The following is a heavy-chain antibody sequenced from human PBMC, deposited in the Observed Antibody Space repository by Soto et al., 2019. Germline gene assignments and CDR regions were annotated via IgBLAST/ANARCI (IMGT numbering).Heavy chain of an antibody. CDR1: GFTFTSSA. D-gene: IGHD3-22*01. J-gene: IGHJ6*02. Sequence: GASVKVSCKASGFTFTSSAVQWVRQARGQRLEWTGWIVVGSGNTNYAQKFQERVTITRDMSTSTAYMELSSLRSEDTAVYYCAAAHKYYYDSSGSGMDVWGQGTTVTVSS. CDR3: AAAHKYYYDSSGSGMDV. CDR2: IVVGSGNT. V-gene: IGHV1-58*01.